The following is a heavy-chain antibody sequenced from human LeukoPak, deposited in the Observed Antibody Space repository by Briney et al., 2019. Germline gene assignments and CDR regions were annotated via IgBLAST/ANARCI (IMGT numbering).Heavy chain of an antibody. CDR2: IYYSGST. J-gene: IGHJ6*02. D-gene: IGHD6-13*01. CDR3: ARPTLAAAGTFYYYGMDV. V-gene: IGHV4-59*08. Sequence: SETLSLTCTVSGGSISSYYWSWIRQPPGKGLEWIGYIYYSGSTNYNPSLKSRVTISVDTSKNQFSLKLSSVTAADTAVYYCARPTLAAAGTFYYYGMDVWGQGTTVTVSS. CDR1: GGSISSYY.